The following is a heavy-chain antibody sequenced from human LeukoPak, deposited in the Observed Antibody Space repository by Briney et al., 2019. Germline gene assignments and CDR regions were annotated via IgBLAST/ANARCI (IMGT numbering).Heavy chain of an antibody. V-gene: IGHV4-39*01. D-gene: IGHD4-23*01. CDR1: DGSISSSSYY. CDR3: ARQIGAGRWSFDY. CDR2: INYSGST. Sequence: SETLSLTCTVSDGSISSSSYYWGWIRQPPGTGLDWIGSINYSGSTYYNPSLKGRVTISVDTSRNQFSPKLTSVTAADTAVYYCARQIGAGRWSFDYWGQGTLVTVSS. J-gene: IGHJ4*02.